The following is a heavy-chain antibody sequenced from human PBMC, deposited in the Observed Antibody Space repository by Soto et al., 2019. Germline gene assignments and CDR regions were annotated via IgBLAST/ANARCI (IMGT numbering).Heavy chain of an antibody. CDR2: IDPSDSYT. CDR1: GYSFTSYW. V-gene: IGHV5-10-1*01. Sequence: GESLKISCKGSGYSFTSYWISWARQMPGKGLEWMGRIDPSDSYTNYSPSFQGHVTISADKSISTAYLQWSSLKASDTAMYYCARLLPYSGTFRRTFDYWGQGTLVTVSS. D-gene: IGHD1-26*01. CDR3: ARLLPYSGTFRRTFDY. J-gene: IGHJ4*02.